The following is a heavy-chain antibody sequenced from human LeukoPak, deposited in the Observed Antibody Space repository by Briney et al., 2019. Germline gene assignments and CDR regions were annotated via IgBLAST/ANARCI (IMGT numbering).Heavy chain of an antibody. CDR1: GFTFSDYN. CDR3: AREPGGTISFDC. Sequence: PGGSLRLSCAASGFTFSDYNMNWIRQIPGKGLEWISYIRSSAETIFYADSVKGRFTISRDNADNSLYLQMHSLRAEDTAVYYCAREPGGTISFDCWGQGALVTVSS. J-gene: IGHJ4*02. CDR2: IRSSAETI. D-gene: IGHD2-8*02. V-gene: IGHV3-11*01.